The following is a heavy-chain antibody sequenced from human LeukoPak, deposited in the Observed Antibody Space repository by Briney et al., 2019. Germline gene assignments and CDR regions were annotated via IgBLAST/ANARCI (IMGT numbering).Heavy chain of an antibody. CDR1: GYTFTSYD. CDR2: MNPNSGNT. Sequence: ASVKVSRKASGYTFTSYDINWVRQATGQGLEWMGWMNPNSGNTGYAQKFQGRVTMTRDTSISTAYMELSSLRSEDTAVYYCARVSSLVRHHLDYWGQGTLVTVSS. CDR3: ARVSSLVRHHLDY. D-gene: IGHD6-6*01. V-gene: IGHV1-8*01. J-gene: IGHJ4*02.